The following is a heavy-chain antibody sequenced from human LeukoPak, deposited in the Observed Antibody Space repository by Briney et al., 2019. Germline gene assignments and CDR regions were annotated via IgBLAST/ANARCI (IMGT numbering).Heavy chain of an antibody. CDR1: XGSIXXGXYY. Sequence: VXXGSIXXGXYYXXWIXQXXXXXXEWXGXIYTSGSTSGSTSCNPSLKSRVTISVDMSKNQFSLSLSSVTAADTAVYYCARDAPGIAAAGVYWGQGTLVTVSS. CDR2: IYTSGSTSGST. J-gene: IGHJ4*02. D-gene: IGHD6-13*01. V-gene: IGHV4-61*02. CDR3: ARDAPGIAAAGVY.